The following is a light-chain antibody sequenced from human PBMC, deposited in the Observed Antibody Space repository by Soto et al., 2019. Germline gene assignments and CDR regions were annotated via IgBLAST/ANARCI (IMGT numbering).Light chain of an antibody. CDR2: DVS. V-gene: IGLV2-14*03. J-gene: IGLJ1*01. CDR1: SSDVGGYNY. CDR3: SSYTTGNTRQIV. Sequence: QSALTQPASVSGSPGQSINISCTGTSSDVGGYNYVSWYQHHPGKAPKLIIYDVSNRPSWVSNPFSGSKSGNTASLTISGLQPEDESDYYCSSYTTGNTRQIVFGTGTKLTVL.